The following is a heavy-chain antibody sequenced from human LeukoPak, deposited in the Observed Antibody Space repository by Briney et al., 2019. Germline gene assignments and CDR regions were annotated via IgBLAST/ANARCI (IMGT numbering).Heavy chain of an antibody. V-gene: IGHV3-33*01. CDR1: GFSFGTSG. J-gene: IGHJ4*02. D-gene: IGHD6-19*01. CDR3: ASRVRLAGTESGFDY. Sequence: PGGSLRLSCAASGFSFGTSGMHWVRQAPGKGLEWVAVVWSDGTNQHYADSVKGRFTISRDNSRNTLYLQMNSLRIEDTAVYYCASRVRLAGTESGFDYWGQGTLVTVS. CDR2: VWSDGTNQ.